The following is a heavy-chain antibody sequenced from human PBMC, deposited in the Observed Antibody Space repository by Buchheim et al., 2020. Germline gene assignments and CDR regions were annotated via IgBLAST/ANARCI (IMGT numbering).Heavy chain of an antibody. V-gene: IGHV3-48*03. CDR1: GFTFSSYE. D-gene: IGHD3-22*01. CDR2: ISSSGSTI. Sequence: EVQLVESGGGLVQPGGSLRLSCAASGFTFSSYEMNWVRQAPGKGLEWVSYISSSGSTIYYADSVKGRFTISRDNAKKSMYLKMNSLRAEDTAVYYCARYYYDSSGYYYYFDYWGQGTL. CDR3: ARYYYDSSGYYYYFDY. J-gene: IGHJ4*02.